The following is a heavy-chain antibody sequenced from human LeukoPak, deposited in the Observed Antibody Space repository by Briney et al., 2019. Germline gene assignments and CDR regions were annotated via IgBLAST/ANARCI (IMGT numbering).Heavy chain of an antibody. CDR1: GFTFSSYW. D-gene: IGHD3-16*02. V-gene: IGHV3-7*01. CDR2: IKQDGSEK. Sequence: PGGSLRLSCAASGFTFSSYWMSWVRQAPGKGLEWVANIKQDGSEKYYVDSVKGRFTISRDNAKNSLYLQMNSLRAEDTAVYYCATINSAYDYVWGSYRYMAYWGQGTLVTVSS. CDR3: ATINSAYDYVWGSYRYMAY. J-gene: IGHJ4*02.